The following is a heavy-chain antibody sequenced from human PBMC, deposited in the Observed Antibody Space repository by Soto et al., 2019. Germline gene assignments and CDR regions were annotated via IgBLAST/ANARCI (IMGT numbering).Heavy chain of an antibody. D-gene: IGHD2-21*01. CDR3: AKDGGDGSNVDYGMDV. Sequence: GGSLRLSCAASVFTFSSYAMSWVRQSPGKGLEWVSAISGSGGSTYYADSVKGRLTISRDNSKNTLYLQMNSLRAEDTAVYYCAKDGGDGSNVDYGMDVWGQGTTVTVSS. CDR1: VFTFSSYA. V-gene: IGHV3-23*01. CDR2: ISGSGGST. J-gene: IGHJ6*02.